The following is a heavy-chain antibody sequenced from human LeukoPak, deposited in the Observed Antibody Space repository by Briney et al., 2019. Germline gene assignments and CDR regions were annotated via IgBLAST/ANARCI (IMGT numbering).Heavy chain of an antibody. CDR3: ARFSRETTVTLGAFDI. V-gene: IGHV1-69*06. J-gene: IGHJ3*02. Sequence: ASVKVSCKASGGTFSSYAISWVRQAPGQGLEWMGGIIPIFGTANYAQKFQGRVTITADKSTSTACMELSSLRSEDTAVYYCARFSRETTVTLGAFDIWGQGTMVTVSS. CDR2: IIPIFGTA. D-gene: IGHD4-17*01. CDR1: GGTFSSYA.